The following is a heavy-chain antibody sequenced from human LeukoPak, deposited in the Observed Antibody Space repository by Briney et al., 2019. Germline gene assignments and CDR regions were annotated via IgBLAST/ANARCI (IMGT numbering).Heavy chain of an antibody. D-gene: IGHD6-13*01. CDR3: ARYGGGRSSSWHHLYNWFDP. V-gene: IGHV4-34*01. CDR1: GGSFSGYY. CDR2: INLSGST. Sequence: SEALSLTCAVYGGSFSGYYWSWIRQPPGKGLEWIGEINLSGSTNYNPSLKSRVTISVDTSKNQFSLKLSSVTAADTAVYYCARYGGGRSSSWHHLYNWFDPWGQGTLVTVSS. J-gene: IGHJ5*02.